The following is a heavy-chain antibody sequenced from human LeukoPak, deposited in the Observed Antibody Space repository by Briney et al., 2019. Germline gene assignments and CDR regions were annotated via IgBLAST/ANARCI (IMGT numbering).Heavy chain of an antibody. Sequence: SETLSLTCTVSGGSISSGDYYWSWIRQPPGKGLEWIGYIYYSGSTYYNPSLKSRVTISVDTSKNQFSLKLSSVTAADTAVYYCARVYYGSGTHEPSHFDYWGQGTLVTVSS. CDR2: IYYSGST. CDR1: GGSISSGDYY. V-gene: IGHV4-30-4*01. CDR3: ARVYYGSGTHEPSHFDY. J-gene: IGHJ4*02. D-gene: IGHD3-10*01.